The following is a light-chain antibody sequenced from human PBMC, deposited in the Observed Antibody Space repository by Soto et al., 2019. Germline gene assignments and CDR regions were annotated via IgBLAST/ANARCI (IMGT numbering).Light chain of an antibody. CDR2: EVS. Sequence: QSALTQPASVSGSPGQSITISCTGTSSDVGGYNYVSWYQQHQGKAPKVMIYEVSNRPSGVSNRFSGSKSGNTASLTISGLQAEDESDYYLSAYTSISTLVLFGGGTKLTVL. J-gene: IGLJ2*01. CDR3: SAYTSISTLVL. V-gene: IGLV2-14*01. CDR1: SSDVGGYNY.